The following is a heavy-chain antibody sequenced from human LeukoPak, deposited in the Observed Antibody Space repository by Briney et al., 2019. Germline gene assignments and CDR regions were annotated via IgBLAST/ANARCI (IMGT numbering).Heavy chain of an antibody. Sequence: ESGPALVNPTQTLTLTCTFSGFSLSTSGMCVSWIRQPPGKALEWLALIDWDDDKYYSTSLKTRLTISKDTSKNQVVLTMTNMDPVDTATYYCAQTMYYYDSSGYRYFDYWGQGTLVTVSS. CDR2: IDWDDDK. V-gene: IGHV2-70*01. D-gene: IGHD3-22*01. CDR1: GFSLSTSGMC. J-gene: IGHJ4*02. CDR3: AQTMYYYDSSGYRYFDY.